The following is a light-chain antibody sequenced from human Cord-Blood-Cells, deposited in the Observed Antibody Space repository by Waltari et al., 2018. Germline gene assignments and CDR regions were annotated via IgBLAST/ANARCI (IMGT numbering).Light chain of an antibody. V-gene: IGLV2-14*01. J-gene: IGLJ1*01. CDR1: SSAVGGYTY. CDR2: EFS. CDR3: SSYTSSSTSYV. Sequence: QSALTQPASVSGSPGQSITISCTGTSSAVGGYTYVSWYQQHPGKAPKLMIYEFSNRPSGVSNRFSGSKSGNTASLTISGLQAEDEADYYCSSYTSSSTSYVFGTGTKVTVL.